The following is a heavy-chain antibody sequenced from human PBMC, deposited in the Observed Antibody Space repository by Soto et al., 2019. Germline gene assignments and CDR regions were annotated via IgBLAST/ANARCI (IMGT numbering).Heavy chain of an antibody. V-gene: IGHV3-30-3*01. Sequence: PWGSLRLSCAASGFTFISYAMHFFRHSPCKWLEWVAVISYDGSNKYYADSVKGRFTISRDNSKNTLYLQMNSLRAEDTAVYYCARGRYYYDSSGYYYDPHDAFDIWGQGTMVT. CDR3: ARGRYYYDSSGYYYDPHDAFDI. CDR1: GFTFISYA. CDR2: ISYDGSNK. J-gene: IGHJ3*02. D-gene: IGHD3-22*01.